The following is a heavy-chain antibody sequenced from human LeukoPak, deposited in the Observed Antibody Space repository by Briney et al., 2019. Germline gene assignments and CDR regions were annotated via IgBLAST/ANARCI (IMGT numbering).Heavy chain of an antibody. CDR2: ISWDGGST. D-gene: IGHD3-3*01. V-gene: IGHV3-43D*04. CDR1: GFTLDDYA. Sequence: PGGSLRLSCAASGFTLDDYAMHWVRQAPGKGLEWVSLISWDGGSTYYADSVKGRFTISRDNSKNSLYLRMNSLRAEDTALYYCAKGLLRFLEWLEQYWYFDLWGRGTLVTVSS. CDR3: AKGLLRFLEWLEQYWYFDL. J-gene: IGHJ2*01.